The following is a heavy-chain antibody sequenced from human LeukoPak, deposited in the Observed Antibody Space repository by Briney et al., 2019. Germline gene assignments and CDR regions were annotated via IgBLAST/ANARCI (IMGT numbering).Heavy chain of an antibody. Sequence: GGSLRLSCAVSGFTFSSYAMSWVRQAPGKGLEWVSSISSSSSYIYYADSVKGRFTISRDNAKNSLYLQMNSLRAEDTAVYYCARSYDSSGYQDLDYWGQGTLVTVSS. D-gene: IGHD3-22*01. CDR1: GFTFSSYA. V-gene: IGHV3-21*01. CDR3: ARSYDSSGYQDLDY. J-gene: IGHJ4*02. CDR2: ISSSSSYI.